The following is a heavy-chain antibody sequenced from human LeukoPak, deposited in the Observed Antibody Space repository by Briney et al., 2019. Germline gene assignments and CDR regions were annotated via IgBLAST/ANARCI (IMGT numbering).Heavy chain of an antibody. J-gene: IGHJ6*03. CDR3: ARAEREGYYYYYYYMDV. CDR2: ISAYNGNT. D-gene: IGHD1-1*01. Sequence: ASVKVSCKASGYTFTSYGISWVRQAPGQGREWMGWISAYNGNTNYAQKLQGRVTMTADTSTSTAYMELRSLRSDDTAVYYCARAEREGYYYYYYYMDVWGKGTTVTVSS. V-gene: IGHV1-18*01. CDR1: GYTFTSYG.